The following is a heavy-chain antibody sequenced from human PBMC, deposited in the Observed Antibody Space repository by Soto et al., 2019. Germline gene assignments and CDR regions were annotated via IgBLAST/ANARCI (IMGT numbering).Heavy chain of an antibody. Sequence: QVQLVQSGAEVKKPGSSVKVSCKASGGTFSSYAISWVRQAPGQGLEWMGGIIPIFGTANYAQKFQGRVTITADESTSTAYMELSSLRSEDMAVYYCARGGGMTTVTTGYYYYGMDVWGQGTTVTVSS. CDR1: GGTFSSYA. D-gene: IGHD4-17*01. CDR3: ARGGGMTTVTTGYYYYGMDV. J-gene: IGHJ6*02. CDR2: IIPIFGTA. V-gene: IGHV1-69*01.